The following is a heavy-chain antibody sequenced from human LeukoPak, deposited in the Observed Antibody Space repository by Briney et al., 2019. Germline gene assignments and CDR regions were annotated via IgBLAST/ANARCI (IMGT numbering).Heavy chain of an antibody. CDR2: ISSSSSTI. Sequence: GGSLRLSCAASGFTFSSYSMNWVRQAPGKGLEWVSYISSSSSTIYYADSVKGRFTISRDNAKNSLYLQMNSLRAEDTAVYYCARVYRWFGELPIDYWGQGTLVTVSS. J-gene: IGHJ4*02. D-gene: IGHD3-10*01. V-gene: IGHV3-48*04. CDR3: ARVYRWFGELPIDY. CDR1: GFTFSSYS.